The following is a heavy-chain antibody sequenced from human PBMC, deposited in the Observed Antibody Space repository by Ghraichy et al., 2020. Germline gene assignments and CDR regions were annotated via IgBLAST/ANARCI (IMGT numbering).Heavy chain of an antibody. CDR1: GASISSSL. CDR3: ARFLVVPGAMQYFYYYMDV. D-gene: IGHD2-2*01. J-gene: IGHJ6*03. V-gene: IGHV4-59*01. CDR2: IDYSAKS. Sequence: SETLSLTCSVSGASISSSLWSWIRQAPGKGLEWIAYIDYSAKSKFNPSLKTRINMSVDVSKRQYSLNLSSVTAADTAVYFCARFLVVPGAMQYFYYYMDVWGKGTTVTVSS.